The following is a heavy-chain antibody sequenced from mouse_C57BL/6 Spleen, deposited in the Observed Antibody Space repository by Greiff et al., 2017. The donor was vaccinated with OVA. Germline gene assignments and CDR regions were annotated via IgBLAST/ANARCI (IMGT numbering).Heavy chain of an antibody. V-gene: IGHV5-9-1*02. CDR3: TRDEGLGRGYFDV. D-gene: IGHD4-1*01. CDR2: ISSGGDYI. Sequence: EVKLVESGEGLVKPGGSLQLSCAASGFTFSSYAMSWVRQTPEKRLEWVAYISSGGDYIYYADTVKGRFTISRDNARNTLYLQMSSLKSEDTAMYYCTRDEGLGRGYFDVWGTGTTVTVSS. CDR1: GFTFSSYA. J-gene: IGHJ1*03.